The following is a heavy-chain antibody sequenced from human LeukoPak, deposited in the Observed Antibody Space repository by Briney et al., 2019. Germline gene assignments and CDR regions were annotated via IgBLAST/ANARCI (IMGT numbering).Heavy chain of an antibody. CDR2: IYYSGST. Sequence: PSETLSLTCTVSGGSISSYYWSWIRQPPGKGLEWIGYIYYSGSTNYNPSLKSRVTISVDRSKSQFSLKLSSVTAADTAVYYCARRSNYYGSGSYYPRYRYFDLWGRGTLVTVSS. V-gene: IGHV4-59*12. J-gene: IGHJ2*01. D-gene: IGHD3-10*01. CDR3: ARRSNYYGSGSYYPRYRYFDL. CDR1: GGSISSYY.